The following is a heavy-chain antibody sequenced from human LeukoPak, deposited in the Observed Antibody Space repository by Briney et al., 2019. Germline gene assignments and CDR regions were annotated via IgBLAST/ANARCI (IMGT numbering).Heavy chain of an antibody. D-gene: IGHD4-17*01. CDR1: GYTFTGYY. Sequence: ASVKVSCKASGYTFTGYYMHWVRQAPGQGLEWMGWISAYNGNTNYAQKLQGRVTMTTDTSTSTAYMELRSLRSDDTAVYYCARYDYGDYFWFDPWGQGTLVTVSS. J-gene: IGHJ5*02. CDR2: ISAYNGNT. CDR3: ARYDYGDYFWFDP. V-gene: IGHV1-18*04.